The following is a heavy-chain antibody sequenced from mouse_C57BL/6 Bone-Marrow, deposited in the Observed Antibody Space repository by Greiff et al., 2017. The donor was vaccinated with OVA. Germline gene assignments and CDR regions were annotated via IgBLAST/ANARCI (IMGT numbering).Heavy chain of an antibody. J-gene: IGHJ2*01. V-gene: IGHV5-4*01. Sequence: EVQLVESGGGLVKPGGSLKLSCAASGFTFSSYAMSWVRQTPEKRLEWVATISDGGSYTYYPDNVKGRFTISRDNAKNNLYLQMSHLKSEDTAMYYCARGRGYSNYCFDYWGQGTTLTVSS. CDR1: GFTFSSYA. D-gene: IGHD2-5*01. CDR3: ARGRGYSNYCFDY. CDR2: ISDGGSYT.